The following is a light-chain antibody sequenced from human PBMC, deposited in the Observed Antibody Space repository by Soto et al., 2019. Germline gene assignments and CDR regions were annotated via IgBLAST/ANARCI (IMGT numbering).Light chain of an antibody. CDR3: SFFTRRFTFNYI. V-gene: IGLV2-14*01. J-gene: IGLJ1*01. Sequence: QSVLTQPASVSGSPGQSITISCTGTSSDVGGYNYVPWYQQHPGKAPXIIIYEVTIRPSGVSNRFSGSKSGNTASLTISGLQAEDDADYYCSFFTRRFTFNYIFGTGTKVTGL. CDR1: SSDVGGYNY. CDR2: EVT.